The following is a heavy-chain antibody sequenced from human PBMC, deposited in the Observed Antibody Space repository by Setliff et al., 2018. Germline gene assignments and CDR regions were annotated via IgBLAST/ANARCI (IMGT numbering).Heavy chain of an antibody. CDR1: GGTFSSYG. V-gene: IGHV1-69*13. CDR2: IIPIFDIA. D-gene: IGHD5-12*01. Sequence: ASVKVSCKASGGTFSSYGISWVRQARGQGLEWMGEIIPIFDIADVSQKFQGRVVLTADESTSTGHMELSSLSSGDTAVYYCAVATVVGRADYYYMDVWGKGTTVTVSS. J-gene: IGHJ6*03. CDR3: AVATVVGRADYYYMDV.